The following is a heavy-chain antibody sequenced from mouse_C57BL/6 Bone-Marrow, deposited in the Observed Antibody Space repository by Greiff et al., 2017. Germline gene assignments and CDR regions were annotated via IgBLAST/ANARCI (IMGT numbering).Heavy chain of an antibody. J-gene: IGHJ4*01. CDR3: ARTYYRKDAMDY. V-gene: IGHV1-54*01. Sequence: VKLQQSGAELVRPGTSVKVSCKASGYAFTNYLIAWVKQRPGQGLEWIGVINPGSGGTNYNEKFKGKATLTADKSSSTAYMQLSSLTSEDSAVYFCARTYYRKDAMDYWGQGTSVTVSS. CDR2: INPGSGGT. D-gene: IGHD2-14*01. CDR1: GYAFTNYL.